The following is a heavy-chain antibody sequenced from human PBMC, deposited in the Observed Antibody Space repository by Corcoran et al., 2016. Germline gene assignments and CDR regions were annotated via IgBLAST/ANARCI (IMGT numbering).Heavy chain of an antibody. V-gene: IGHV3-13*01. CDR1: GFTFSTYD. CDR2: IGTAGDT. D-gene: IGHD4-17*01. CDR3: TRRFPYGDNVPDAFDI. J-gene: IGHJ3*02. Sequence: EVQLVVSGGGLVQPGGSLRLSCGATGFTFSTYDMHWVRQATGKGLEWVSAIGTAGDTYYPGSVKGRFTISRENAKNSLYLQMNGLGAEDTAVYYCTRRFPYGDNVPDAFDIWGHGTMVIVSS.